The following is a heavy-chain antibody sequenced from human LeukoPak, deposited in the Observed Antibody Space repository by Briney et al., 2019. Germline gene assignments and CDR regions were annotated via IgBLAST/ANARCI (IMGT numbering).Heavy chain of an antibody. J-gene: IGHJ5*02. D-gene: IGHD1-26*01. Sequence: GGSLRLSCAASGFTFSTYSMNWVRQAPGKGLEWVSSISSSTSYIYYADSAKGRFTISRDNAKNSLYLQMNSLRVEDTAVYYCARDLIYYSGSYAGMFDPWGQGTLVTVSS. CDR1: GFTFSTYS. V-gene: IGHV3-21*01. CDR2: ISSSTSYI. CDR3: ARDLIYYSGSYAGMFDP.